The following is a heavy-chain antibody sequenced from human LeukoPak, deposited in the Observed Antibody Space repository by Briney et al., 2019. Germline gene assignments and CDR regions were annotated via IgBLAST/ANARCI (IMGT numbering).Heavy chain of an antibody. CDR2: ISGSGTNT. D-gene: IGHD6-13*01. CDR1: GFTFSTFG. Sequence: GGSLRLSCSASGFTFSTFGMSWVRQAPGKGLEWVSAISGSGTNTYYADSVKGRFTISRDNSKNTLFLQMSSLRVEDTGLYYCAKDLGAGSAWYGWVLWGQGTLVTVSS. J-gene: IGHJ4*02. CDR3: AKDLGAGSAWYGWVL. V-gene: IGHV3-23*01.